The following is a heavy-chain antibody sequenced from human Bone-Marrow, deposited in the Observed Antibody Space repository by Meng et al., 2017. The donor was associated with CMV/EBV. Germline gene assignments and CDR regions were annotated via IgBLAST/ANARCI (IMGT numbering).Heavy chain of an antibody. J-gene: IGHJ5*02. V-gene: IGHV3-30-3*01. CDR1: GFTFSSYA. CDR3: ARVRLAAQYNWFDP. Sequence: SLKISCAASGFTFSSYAMHWVRQAPGKGLEWVAVISYDGSNKYYADSVKGRFTISRDNSKNTLYLQMNSLRAEDTAVYYCARVRLAAQYNWFDPWGQGTLVTVSS. D-gene: IGHD2-15*01. CDR2: ISYDGSNK.